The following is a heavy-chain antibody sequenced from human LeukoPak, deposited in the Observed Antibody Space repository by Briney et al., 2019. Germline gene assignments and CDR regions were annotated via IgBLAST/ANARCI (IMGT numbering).Heavy chain of an antibody. CDR2: ISSSSSYI. Sequence: GSLRLSCAASGFTFSGYAMHWVRQAPGKGLEWVSSISSSSSYIYYADSVKGRFTISRDNAKNSLYLQMNSLKTEDTAVYYCTRDAKGDYFGAGSSRYYFDYWGQGTLVTVSS. CDR3: TRDAKGDYFGAGSSRYYFDY. CDR1: GFTFSGYA. J-gene: IGHJ4*02. V-gene: IGHV3-21*03. D-gene: IGHD3-10*01.